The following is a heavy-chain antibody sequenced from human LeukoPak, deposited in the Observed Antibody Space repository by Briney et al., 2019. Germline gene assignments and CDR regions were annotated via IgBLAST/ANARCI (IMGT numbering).Heavy chain of an antibody. CDR2: ISYDGSNK. Sequence: GSLRLSCAASGFTFSSYAMHWVRQAPGKGLEWVAVISYDGSNKYYADSVKGRFTISRDDSKNTLYLQMNSLRAEDTAVYYCARDLFSATYYYDSSGYYYWGQGTLVTVSS. CDR1: GFTFSSYA. D-gene: IGHD3-22*01. CDR3: ARDLFSATYYYDSSGYYY. V-gene: IGHV3-30-3*01. J-gene: IGHJ4*02.